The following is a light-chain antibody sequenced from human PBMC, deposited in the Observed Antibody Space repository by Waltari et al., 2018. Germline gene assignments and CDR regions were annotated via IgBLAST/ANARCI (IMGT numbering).Light chain of an antibody. CDR3: QQYANLPHT. CDR1: QDISNY. V-gene: IGKV1-33*01. CDR2: DAS. Sequence: DIQMTQSPSSLSASVGDRVNITCQASQDISNYLYWYQQKPGKAHNLLIYDASNLESGVPSRFSGSGSETDFTFTITSLQPEDIATYHCQQYANLPHTFGQGTRLEIK. J-gene: IGKJ5*01.